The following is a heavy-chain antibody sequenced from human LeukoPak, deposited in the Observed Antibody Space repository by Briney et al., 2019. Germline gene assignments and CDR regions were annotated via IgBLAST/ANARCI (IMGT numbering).Heavy chain of an antibody. CDR3: ASYIGATTRPPFDY. D-gene: IGHD5-12*01. Sequence: GASVKVSCKASGYTFTSYGISWVRQAPGQGLEWMGWISAYNGNTNYAQKLQGRVTMTTDTSTSTAYMELRSLRSDDTAVYYCASYIGATTRPPFDYWGQGTLGTASS. CDR1: GYTFTSYG. CDR2: ISAYNGNT. J-gene: IGHJ4*02. V-gene: IGHV1-18*01.